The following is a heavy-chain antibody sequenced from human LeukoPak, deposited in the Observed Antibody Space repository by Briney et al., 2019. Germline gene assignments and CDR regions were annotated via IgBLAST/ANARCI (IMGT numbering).Heavy chain of an antibody. CDR3: ARGVKITFGGVIVPFDY. V-gene: IGHV1-2*02. Sequence: ASVKVSCKASGYTFTGYYMHWVRQAPGQGLEWMGWINPNSGGTNYAQKFQGRVTMTRDTSISTAYMELSRLRSDDTAVYYCARGVKITFGGVIVPFDYWGQGTLVTVSS. J-gene: IGHJ4*02. CDR1: GYTFTGYY. D-gene: IGHD3-16*02. CDR2: INPNSGGT.